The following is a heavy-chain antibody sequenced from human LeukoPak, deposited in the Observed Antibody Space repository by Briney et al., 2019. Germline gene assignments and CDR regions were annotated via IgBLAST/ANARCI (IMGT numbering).Heavy chain of an antibody. J-gene: IGHJ4*02. CDR2: TYYSGST. CDR1: GGSVISSSYY. Sequence: PSETLSLTCSVSGGSVISSSYYWAWIRQPPGKGLECIGTTYYSGSTYYNPSLKSRVTISVDTSKNQFSLKLSSVTAADTAVYYCARHRRGGAVAGKIDYWGQGTLVTVSS. V-gene: IGHV4-39*01. D-gene: IGHD6-19*01. CDR3: ARHRRGGAVAGKIDY.